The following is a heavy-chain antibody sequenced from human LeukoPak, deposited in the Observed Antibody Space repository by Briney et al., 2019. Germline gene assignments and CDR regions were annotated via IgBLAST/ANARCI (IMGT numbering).Heavy chain of an antibody. CDR2: INNDGSST. V-gene: IGHV3-74*01. Sequence: GGSLRLSCGASGFTFSSYWMHWVRQAPGKGLVWVSRINNDGSSTSYADSVQGRFTISRDNAKNSLYLQMNSLRAEDTALYYCAKEYGSGSQGAFDIWGQGTMVTVSS. D-gene: IGHD3-10*01. J-gene: IGHJ3*02. CDR1: GFTFSSYW. CDR3: AKEYGSGSQGAFDI.